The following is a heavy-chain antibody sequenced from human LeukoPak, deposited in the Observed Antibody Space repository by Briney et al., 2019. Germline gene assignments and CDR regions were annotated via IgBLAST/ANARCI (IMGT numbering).Heavy chain of an antibody. V-gene: IGHV3-74*01. CDR1: GFTFSTYW. Sequence: GGSLRLSCAASGFTFSTYWMHWVRQAPGKGLVWVSRIGSDGSNSIYADSVKGRFTISRDNAKNTLYLQMNSLRVEDTAVYYCAPLVSADTESWGQGTLVTVSS. J-gene: IGHJ5*02. CDR2: IGSDGSNS. CDR3: APLVSADTES. D-gene: IGHD2-2*01.